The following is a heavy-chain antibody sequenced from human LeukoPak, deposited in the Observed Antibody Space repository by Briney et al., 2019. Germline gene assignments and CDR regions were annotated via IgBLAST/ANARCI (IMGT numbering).Heavy chain of an antibody. CDR2: ISPSGGST. D-gene: IGHD2-15*01. CDR3: ARDFSMLGYCSGGSCYRYYYYYYMDV. Sequence: GASVKVSCKAFGYTFTSNYMHWVRQAPGQGPEWMGVISPSGGSTTYAQKVQGRVTLTRDISTSPDYLELSSLRSEDTAVYYCARDFSMLGYCSGGSCYRYYYYYYMDVWGKGTTVTVSS. V-gene: IGHV1-46*01. CDR1: GYTFTSNY. J-gene: IGHJ6*03.